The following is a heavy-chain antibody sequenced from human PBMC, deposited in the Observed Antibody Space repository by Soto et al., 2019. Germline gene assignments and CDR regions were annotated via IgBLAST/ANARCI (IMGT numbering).Heavy chain of an antibody. D-gene: IGHD6-6*01. V-gene: IGHV4-34*01. CDR2: INDSGST. Sequence: QVQLQQWGAGLLKPSETLFLTCAVYGGSLSGYYWRWIRQPAGKGLAWVGEINDSGSTNCTPSLKSRVTISVDTSNNQFALKLSSVTAADTAVYYCARNGAAARPLDYWGQETLVTVSS. J-gene: IGHJ4*02. CDR3: ARNGAAARPLDY. CDR1: GGSLSGYY.